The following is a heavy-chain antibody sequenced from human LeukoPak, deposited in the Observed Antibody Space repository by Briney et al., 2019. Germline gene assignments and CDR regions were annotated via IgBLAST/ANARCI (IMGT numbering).Heavy chain of an antibody. CDR2: ISANGGAT. D-gene: IGHD1-1*01. V-gene: IGHV3-23*01. Sequence: PGGSLRDTCEASGFIFSNFAMSWVRLAPGKGLERVSQISANGGATWYTRSARDRFSISRDNSKNTLYLQMSSLRVEDTAIYYCAKDPRDAYGTKWLDRWGQGTKVTVSS. J-gene: IGHJ1*01. CDR3: AKDPRDAYGTKWLDR. CDR1: GFIFSNFA.